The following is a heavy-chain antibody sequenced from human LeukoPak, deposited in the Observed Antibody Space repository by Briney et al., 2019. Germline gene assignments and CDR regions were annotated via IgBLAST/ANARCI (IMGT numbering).Heavy chain of an antibody. Sequence: GGSLRLSCAASGFTFSSYSMNWVRQAPGKGLEWVSSISSSSSYIYYADSVKGRFTISRDNAKNSLYLQMNSLRAEDTAVYYCTRVVVYYYGMDVWGQGTTVTVSS. D-gene: IGHD2-2*01. CDR2: ISSSSSYI. CDR1: GFTFSSYS. V-gene: IGHV3-21*03. CDR3: TRVVVYYYGMDV. J-gene: IGHJ6*02.